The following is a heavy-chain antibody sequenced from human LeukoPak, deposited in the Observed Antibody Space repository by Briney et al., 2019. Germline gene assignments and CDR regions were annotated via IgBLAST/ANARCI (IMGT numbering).Heavy chain of an antibody. Sequence: SETLSLTCAVYGGSFSGYYWSWIRQPPGKGLEWIGNIYYSGSTDCNPSLKSRVTISVDTSKNQFSLKLTSVTAADTAVYYCARHEGTSGWPFDYWGQGTLVTVSS. CDR2: IYYSGST. D-gene: IGHD6-19*01. V-gene: IGHV4-34*01. J-gene: IGHJ4*02. CDR3: ARHEGTSGWPFDY. CDR1: GGSFSGYY.